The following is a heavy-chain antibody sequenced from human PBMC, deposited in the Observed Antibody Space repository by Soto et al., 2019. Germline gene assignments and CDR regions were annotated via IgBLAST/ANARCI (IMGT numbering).Heavy chain of an antibody. J-gene: IGHJ6*02. D-gene: IGHD2-2*01. V-gene: IGHV3-11*01. CDR1: GFTFSDYY. CDR3: ARGNTEEVGPAAADLYYYYYGMDV. Sequence: QVQLVESGGGLVKPGGSLRLSCAASGFTFSDYYMSWIRQAPGKGLEWVSYISSSGSTIYYADSVKGRFTISRDNAKNSLYLQMNSLRAEDTAVYYCARGNTEEVGPAAADLYYYYYGMDVWGQGTTVTVSS. CDR2: ISSSGSTI.